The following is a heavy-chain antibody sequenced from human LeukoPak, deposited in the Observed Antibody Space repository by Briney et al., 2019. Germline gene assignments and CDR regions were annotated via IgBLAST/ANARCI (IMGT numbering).Heavy chain of an antibody. CDR2: INPNSGGT. J-gene: IGHJ6*02. CDR3: ARGGSWYGSYYYGMDV. D-gene: IGHD6-13*01. V-gene: IGHV1-2*02. CDR1: GYTFTGYY. Sequence: APVKVSCKASGYTFTGYYMHWVRQAPGQGLEWMGWINPNSGGTNYAQKFQGRVTMTRDTSISTAYMELSRLRSDDTAVYYCARGGSWYGSYYYGMDVWGQGTTVTVSS.